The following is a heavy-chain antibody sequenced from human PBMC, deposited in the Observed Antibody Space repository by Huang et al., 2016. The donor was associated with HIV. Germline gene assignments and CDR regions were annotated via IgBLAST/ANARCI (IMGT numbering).Heavy chain of an antibody. CDR1: GGTFRSDA. Sequence: QVQLVQSGAEVKKPGSSVRVSCEASGGTFRSDAINWVRPAPGQGLEWMGGTSRMFGTPNDAQKFQGRGTITADEATGTADMGLSILRSDDTAVYYCARDRKYDNAWYWFDPWGQGTLVTVSS. CDR3: ARDRKYDNAWYWFDP. CDR2: TSRMFGTP. J-gene: IGHJ5*02. D-gene: IGHD1-1*01. V-gene: IGHV1-69*01.